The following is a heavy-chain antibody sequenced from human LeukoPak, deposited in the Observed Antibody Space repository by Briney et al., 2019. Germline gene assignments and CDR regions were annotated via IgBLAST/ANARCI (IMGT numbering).Heavy chain of an antibody. V-gene: IGHV3-74*01. CDR1: GFTFSSYW. Sequence: GGSLRLSCAASGFTFSSYWMSWVRQAPGKGLVWVSRINSDGSSTSYADSVKGRFTISRDNAKNTLYLQMNSLRAEDTAVYYCARDITMVRGVPFWGQGTLVTVSS. J-gene: IGHJ4*02. CDR3: ARDITMVRGVPF. CDR2: INSDGSST. D-gene: IGHD3-10*01.